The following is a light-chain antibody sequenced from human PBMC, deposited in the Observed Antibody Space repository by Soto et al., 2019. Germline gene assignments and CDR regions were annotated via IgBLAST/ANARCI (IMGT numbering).Light chain of an antibody. J-gene: IGLJ1*01. Sequence: QSALTQPASVSGSPGQSIAISCTGTNSDVGNYNLVSWYQQHPGKAPKLIIYEVNKRPSGVSSRFSGSKSGNTASLTIFGLQAEDEADYYCYSYAGGDTYYVFGTGTK. CDR1: NSDVGNYNL. V-gene: IGLV2-23*02. CDR2: EVN. CDR3: YSYAGGDTYYV.